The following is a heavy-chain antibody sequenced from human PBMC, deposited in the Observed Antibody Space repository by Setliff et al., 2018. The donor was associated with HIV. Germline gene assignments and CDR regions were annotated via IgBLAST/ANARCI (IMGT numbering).Heavy chain of an antibody. CDR2: IYHSGST. Sequence: PSETLSLTCAVSGYSLSSDYYWGWIRQPPGKGLEWIASIYHSGSTYYNPYLESRVTISEDTSRHQFSLKLTSVTADDTGIYYCARGPPFAYWGQGLLVTVSS. CDR3: ARGPPFAY. J-gene: IGHJ4*02. V-gene: IGHV4-38-2*01. CDR1: GYSLSSDYY.